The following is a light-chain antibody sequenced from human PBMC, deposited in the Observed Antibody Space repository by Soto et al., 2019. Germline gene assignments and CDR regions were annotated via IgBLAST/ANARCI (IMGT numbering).Light chain of an antibody. Sequence: DILMTQSPDSLAVSLGERATINCKSSQSVLYSSNHQNYLAWYQQKPGQPPQLLIYWASTRESGVPDRFSGSGSGTDFTLTISSLQAEDVAVYYCQQYYTTPLTFGRGTKVDNK. CDR2: WAS. V-gene: IGKV4-1*01. CDR3: QQYYTTPLT. J-gene: IGKJ4*01. CDR1: QSVLYSSNHQNY.